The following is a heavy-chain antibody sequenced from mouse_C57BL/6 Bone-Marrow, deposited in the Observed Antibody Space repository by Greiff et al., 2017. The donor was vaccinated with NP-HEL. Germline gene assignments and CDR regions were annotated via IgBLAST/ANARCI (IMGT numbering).Heavy chain of an antibody. J-gene: IGHJ2*01. CDR1: GYSFTGYY. V-gene: IGHV1-42*01. CDR3: ALYYDYEGHFDY. Sequence: VHVKQSGPELVKPGASVKISCKASGYSFTGYYMNWVKQSPEKSLEWIGEMNPSTGGTTYNQKFKAKATLTVDKSSSTAYMQLKSLTSEDSAVYYCALYYDYEGHFDYWGQGTTLTVSS. D-gene: IGHD2-4*01. CDR2: MNPSTGGT.